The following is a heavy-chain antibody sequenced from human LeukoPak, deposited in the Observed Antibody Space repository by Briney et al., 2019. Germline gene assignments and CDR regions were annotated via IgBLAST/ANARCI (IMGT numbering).Heavy chain of an antibody. CDR2: IYYSGST. CDR3: ARDRHKYNYDSGGYPPY. D-gene: IGHD3-22*01. Sequence: PSETLSLTCTVSGGSISSSSYYWGWIRQPPGKGLEWIGSIYYSGSTYYNPSLKSRVTISVDTSKNQFSLKLSSVTAADTAVYYCARDRHKYNYDSGGYPPYRGQGTLVTVSS. J-gene: IGHJ4*02. V-gene: IGHV4-39*02. CDR1: GGSISSSSYY.